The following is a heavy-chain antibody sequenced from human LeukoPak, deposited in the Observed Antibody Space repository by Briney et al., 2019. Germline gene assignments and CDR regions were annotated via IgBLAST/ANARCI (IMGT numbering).Heavy chain of an antibody. V-gene: IGHV1-18*01. J-gene: IGHJ6*02. Sequence: ASVKVSCKASGYTFTSYGIGWVRQAPGHGLEWMGWISAYNGNTNYAQKLQGRVTMTTDTSTSTAYMELRSLRSDDTAVYYCARRLMVYARVYGMDVWGQGTTVTVSS. CDR1: GYTFTSYG. CDR3: ARRLMVYARVYGMDV. D-gene: IGHD2-8*01. CDR2: ISAYNGNT.